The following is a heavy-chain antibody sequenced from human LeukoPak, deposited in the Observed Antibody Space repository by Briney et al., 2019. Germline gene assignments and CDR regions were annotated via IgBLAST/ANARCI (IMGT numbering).Heavy chain of an antibody. D-gene: IGHD3-9*01. J-gene: IGHJ4*02. CDR2: LYYRGST. CDR3: AARGLTGHEY. CDR1: GDSISSYY. V-gene: IGHV4-59*01. Sequence: PSETLSLTCTVSGDSISSYYWSWIRQPPGKGLEWIGFLYYRGSTNYNPSLKSRVTISIDTSKNQFSLKLSSVTAADTAVYYCAARGLTGHEYWGQGTLVTVSS.